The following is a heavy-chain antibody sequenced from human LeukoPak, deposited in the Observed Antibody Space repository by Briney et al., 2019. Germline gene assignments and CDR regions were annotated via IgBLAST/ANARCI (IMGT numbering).Heavy chain of an antibody. J-gene: IGHJ4*02. V-gene: IGHV4-59*02. Sequence: GSLRLSCAASGFTVSSNYMSWVRQAPGKGLEWIGYIYYSGSTNYNPSLKSRVTISVDTSKNQFSLKLSSVTAADTAVYYCASLYYDILTGYYHFDYWGQGTLVTVSS. D-gene: IGHD3-9*01. CDR2: IYYSGST. CDR1: GFTVSSNY. CDR3: ASLYYDILTGYYHFDY.